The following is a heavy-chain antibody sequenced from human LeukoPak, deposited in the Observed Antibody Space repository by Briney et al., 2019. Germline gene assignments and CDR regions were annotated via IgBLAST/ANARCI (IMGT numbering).Heavy chain of an antibody. V-gene: IGHV4-4*07. CDR2: IYTTGKT. D-gene: IGHD2-21*01. J-gene: IGHJ4*02. CDR1: SGSINSYY. Sequence: SETLSLTCTVSSGSINSYYWGWVRQPAGRGLEWIGRIYTTGKTDYNPSLKSRLTMSVDTSKRQFSLNLRSVTAADTAIYYCARHGDTASHYFLDFWSQGTLVTVSS. CDR3: ARHGDTASHYFLDF.